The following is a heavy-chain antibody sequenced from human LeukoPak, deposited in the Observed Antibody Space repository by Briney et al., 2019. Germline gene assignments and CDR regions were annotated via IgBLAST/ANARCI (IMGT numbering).Heavy chain of an antibody. Sequence: HPGGSLRLSCAASGLIFSNYAMTWVRQAPGKGLQWASTITSGGNTYYADSVKGRFTISRDNSKNTLYLQINSLRAEDTAVYHCANYCSGGNCYSGLYWGQRTLVTVSS. CDR1: GLIFSNYA. CDR2: ITSGGNT. J-gene: IGHJ4*02. D-gene: IGHD2-15*01. CDR3: ANYCSGGNCYSGLY. V-gene: IGHV3-23*01.